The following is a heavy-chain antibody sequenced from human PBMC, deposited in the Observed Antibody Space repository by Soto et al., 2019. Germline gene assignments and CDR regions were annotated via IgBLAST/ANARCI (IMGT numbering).Heavy chain of an antibody. CDR2: LHWNDEK. D-gene: IGHD3-10*01. CDR3: ARGTYGSGSYWFDP. V-gene: IGHV2-5*01. CDR1: GISLSTSGVG. Sequence: SGPTLVNLTQTLTMTCTFSGISLSTSGVGVGWIRQPPGKALEWLALLHWNDEKRHSPSLKSRLTITKDTSKNQVVLIMTNMDPVDTATYYCARGTYGSGSYWFDPWGQGTLVTVSS. J-gene: IGHJ5*02.